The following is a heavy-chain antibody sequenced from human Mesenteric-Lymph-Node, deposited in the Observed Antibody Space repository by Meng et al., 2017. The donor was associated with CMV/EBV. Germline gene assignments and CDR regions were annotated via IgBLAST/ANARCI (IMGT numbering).Heavy chain of an antibody. CDR3: ARIKGAQGSDQIFQY. Sequence: GGSLRLSCAASGFTFNNYGMHWVRQAPGKGLEWVTFIHYDTRSIDYADSVKGRFTISRDDSKNTLYLQMNSLRPEDTAVYYCARIKGAQGSDQIFQYWGQGTLVTVSS. J-gene: IGHJ4*02. D-gene: IGHD2-15*01. CDR2: IHYDTRSI. CDR1: GFTFNNYG. V-gene: IGHV3-30*02.